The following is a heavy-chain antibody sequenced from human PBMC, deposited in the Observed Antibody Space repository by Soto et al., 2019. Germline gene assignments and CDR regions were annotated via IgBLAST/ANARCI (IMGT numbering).Heavy chain of an antibody. CDR3: ATESGSTYGYFDH. J-gene: IGHJ4*02. V-gene: IGHV4-59*03. CDR2: IYYSGST. Sequence: PSETLSLTCTVSGGSISSYYWSWIRQPPGKGLEWIGYIYYSGSTNYNPSLKSRVTISVDTSKNQFSLILYSVTAADTAVYFCATESGSTYGYFDHWGQGTQVTVSS. CDR1: GGSISSYY. D-gene: IGHD5-18*01.